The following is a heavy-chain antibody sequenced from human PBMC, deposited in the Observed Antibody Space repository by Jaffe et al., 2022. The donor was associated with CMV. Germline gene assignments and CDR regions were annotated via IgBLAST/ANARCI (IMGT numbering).Heavy chain of an antibody. CDR3: AKDLGSWRLNDAFDI. D-gene: IGHD6-13*01. J-gene: IGHJ3*02. CDR1: GFTFSTYG. Sequence: QVQVVESGGGVVQPGRSLRLSCAASGFTFSTYGMHWVRQAPGKGLEWVAVISYDGSNKYYADSVKGRFTISRDNSKNTLYLQMNSLRAEDTAVYYCAKDLGSWRLNDAFDIWGQGTMVTVSS. V-gene: IGHV3-30*18. CDR2: ISYDGSNK.